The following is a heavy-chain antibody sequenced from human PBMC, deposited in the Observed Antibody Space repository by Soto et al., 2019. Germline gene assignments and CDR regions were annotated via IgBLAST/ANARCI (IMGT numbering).Heavy chain of an antibody. J-gene: IGHJ5*02. Sequence: SETLSLTCAVSGGSISSGGYSWSWIRQPPGKGLEWIGYIYHSGSTYYNPSLKSRVTISVDRSKNQFSLKLSSVTAAETAVHYCARGAQDIGGAKTTGSAPWGQGTLVPVTP. CDR3: ARGAQDIGGAKTTGSAP. V-gene: IGHV4-30-2*01. CDR1: GGSISSGGYS. D-gene: IGHD2-15*01. CDR2: IYHSGST.